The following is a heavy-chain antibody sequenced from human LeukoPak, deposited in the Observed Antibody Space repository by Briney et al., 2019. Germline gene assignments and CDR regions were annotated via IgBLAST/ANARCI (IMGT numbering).Heavy chain of an antibody. Sequence: SETLSLTCTVSGGSISSSSYYRGWIRQPPGKGLEWIGSIYYSGSTYYNPSLKSRVTISVDTSKNQFSLKLSSVTAADTAVYYCARAQRVYDYVWGSYRHHFDYWGQGTLVTVSS. J-gene: IGHJ4*02. CDR2: IYYSGST. CDR1: GGSISSSSYY. CDR3: ARAQRVYDYVWGSYRHHFDY. D-gene: IGHD3-16*02. V-gene: IGHV4-39*07.